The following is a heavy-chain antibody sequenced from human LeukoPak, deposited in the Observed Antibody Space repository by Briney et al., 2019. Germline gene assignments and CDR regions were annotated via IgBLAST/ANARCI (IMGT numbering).Heavy chain of an antibody. CDR2: IYAGDSDT. J-gene: IGHJ6*02. CDR1: GHSFTSYW. V-gene: IGHV5-51*01. CDR3: ARAIGTSQFYFYYGMDV. Sequence: GESLKISCKGSGHSFTSYWIGWVRQVPGKGLEWMGIIYAGDSDTRYSPSFQGQVTISVDKSISTAYLQWSSLQASDTAMYYCARAIGTSQFYFYYGMDVWGQGTTVTVSS. D-gene: IGHD2-2*01.